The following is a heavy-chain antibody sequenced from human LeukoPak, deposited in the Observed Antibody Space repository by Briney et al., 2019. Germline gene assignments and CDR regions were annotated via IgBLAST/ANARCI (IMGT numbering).Heavy chain of an antibody. Sequence: GGSLRLSCAASGFTFSSYGMSWVRQAPGKGLEWVSGISWNSGSIGYADSVKGRFTISRDNAKNSLYLQMNSLRAEDTALYYCAKGMVRGAMGNFDYWGQGTLVTVSS. CDR1: GFTFSSYG. J-gene: IGHJ4*02. CDR3: AKGMVRGAMGNFDY. CDR2: ISWNSGSI. D-gene: IGHD3-10*01. V-gene: IGHV3-9*01.